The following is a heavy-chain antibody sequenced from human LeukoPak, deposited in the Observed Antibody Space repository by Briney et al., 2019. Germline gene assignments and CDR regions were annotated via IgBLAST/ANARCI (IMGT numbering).Heavy chain of an antibody. CDR2: IWYDGNMK. J-gene: IGHJ4*02. V-gene: IGHV3-33*01. D-gene: IGHD4-23*01. CDR1: GCSFRTYA. CDR3: ATDTPETPAFDY. Sequence: GGSLRLSCATSGCSFRTYAMHWVRQAPGKGLEGVTTIWYDGNMKFYADSLRGRFTVSRDNSKNTLDLHMGSLRGEVTAVYSCATDTPETPAFDYWGQGTLVTVSS.